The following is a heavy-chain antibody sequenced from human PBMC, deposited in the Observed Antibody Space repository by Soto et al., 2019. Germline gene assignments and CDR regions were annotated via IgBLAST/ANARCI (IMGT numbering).Heavy chain of an antibody. CDR1: GGSFNSFA. V-gene: IGHV1-69*01. CDR3: ARLESTYFDCSGYYWFDP. Sequence: QVQLVQSGAEVKKPGSSVKVSCKASGGSFNSFAVSWVRQAPGQGLEWMGGIIPFFNTTSYAQRFQGRVTITADESTGTAYMELRRLRSQDTAVYYCARLESTYFDCSGYYWFDPWGQWTLVTVSS. CDR2: IIPFFNTT. J-gene: IGHJ5*02. D-gene: IGHD3-22*01.